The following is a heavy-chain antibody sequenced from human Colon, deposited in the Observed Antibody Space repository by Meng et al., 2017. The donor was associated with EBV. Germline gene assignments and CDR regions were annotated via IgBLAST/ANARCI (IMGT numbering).Heavy chain of an antibody. CDR1: GCAISSGDDY. D-gene: IGHD4-17*01. Sequence: PRPVPGPCLLQPSQTRSPTCPFSGCAISSGDDYWSAILQPPGKGLECIGYIYYSGSTYSNASLKSRVTISIDRSKNQFSLKLSSATAADTAVYYCARDRKHYGERGWFDPWGQGTLVTVSS. CDR3: ARDRKHYGERGWFDP. V-gene: IGHV4-30-4*01. J-gene: IGHJ5*02. CDR2: IYYSGST.